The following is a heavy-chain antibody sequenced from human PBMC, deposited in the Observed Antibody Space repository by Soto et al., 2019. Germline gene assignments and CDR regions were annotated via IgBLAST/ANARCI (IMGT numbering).Heavy chain of an antibody. Sequence: PSVTKSLTWTVAGGNSIRYCWSWIRQPPGKGLEWIGNVYHSGSNNYNPSLKSRVTISVDKSKNQFSLKLSSVTAADTAVYYCARDQNGVLDYWGQETLVTVSS. D-gene: IGHD4-17*01. CDR3: ARDQNGVLDY. CDR2: VYHSGSN. J-gene: IGHJ4*02. V-gene: IGHV4-59*12. CDR1: GGNSIRYC.